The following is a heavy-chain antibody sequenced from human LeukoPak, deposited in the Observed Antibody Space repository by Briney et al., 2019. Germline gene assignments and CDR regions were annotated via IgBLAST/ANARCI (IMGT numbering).Heavy chain of an antibody. CDR2: ISYDGSNK. V-gene: IGHV3-30*04. CDR1: GFTFSSYA. CDR3: GREDRIVLGNDALDI. J-gene: IGHJ3*02. D-gene: IGHD2-2*01. Sequence: PGGSLRLSCAASGFTFSSYAMHWVRQAPGKGLEWVAVISYDGSNKYYADSVKGRFTISIDNAKNTLSLQMNSLRGEDTAVYYCGREDRIVLGNDALDIWGQGSMVTVSS.